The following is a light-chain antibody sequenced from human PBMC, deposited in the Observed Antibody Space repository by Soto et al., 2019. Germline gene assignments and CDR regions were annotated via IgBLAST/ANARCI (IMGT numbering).Light chain of an antibody. CDR3: QQYNNWPNT. CDR2: GAS. CDR1: QSVSIN. Sequence: EIAMTQSPATLSVSPGERATLSCRASQSVSINLAWYQQKPGQAPRLLIYGASARATGIPASFSGSGSGTEFTLSISSLQSEDFAVYYCQQYNNWPNTFGQGTKLEIK. J-gene: IGKJ2*01. V-gene: IGKV3-15*01.